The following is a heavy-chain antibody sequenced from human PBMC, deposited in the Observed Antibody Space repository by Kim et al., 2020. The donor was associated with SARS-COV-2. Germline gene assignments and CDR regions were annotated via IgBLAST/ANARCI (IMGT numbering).Heavy chain of an antibody. CDR3: ARDGNNFHYDYGMDV. D-gene: IGHD3-3*01. J-gene: IGHJ6*02. V-gene: IGHV3-23*01. Sequence: AASVKGRFTISRDNSKNTLYLQMTSMRAEDTAVYYCARDGNNFHYDYGMDVWGQGTTVTVSS.